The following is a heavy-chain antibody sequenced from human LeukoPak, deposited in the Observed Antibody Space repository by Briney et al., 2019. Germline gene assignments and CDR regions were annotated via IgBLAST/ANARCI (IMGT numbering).Heavy chain of an antibody. CDR3: ARGLDYDYVWGSYRPPHFDY. CDR1: GFTFSSYS. V-gene: IGHV3-48*02. Sequence: GGSLRLSCAASGFTFSSYSMNWVRQAPGKGLEWVSYISSSSSTIYHADSVKGRFTISRDNAKNSLYLQMNSLRDEDTAVYYCARGLDYDYVWGSYRPPHFDYWGQGTLVTVSS. CDR2: ISSSSSTI. D-gene: IGHD3-16*02. J-gene: IGHJ4*02.